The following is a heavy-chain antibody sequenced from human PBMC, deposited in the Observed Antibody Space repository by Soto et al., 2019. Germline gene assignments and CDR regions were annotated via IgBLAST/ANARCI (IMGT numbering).Heavy chain of an antibody. D-gene: IGHD6-13*01. CDR2: ISYDGSNK. J-gene: IGHJ3*02. CDR3: PKDLRAAAGTLAFAI. V-gene: IGHV3-30*18. CDR1: GFTFGSYG. Sequence: PGGSLRLSCAASGFTFGSYGMHWVRQAPGKGLEWVAVISYDGSNKYYADSVKGRFTISRDNSKNTLYLQMNSLRAEDTAVYYCPKDLRAAAGTLAFAIWGQGTMVTVSS.